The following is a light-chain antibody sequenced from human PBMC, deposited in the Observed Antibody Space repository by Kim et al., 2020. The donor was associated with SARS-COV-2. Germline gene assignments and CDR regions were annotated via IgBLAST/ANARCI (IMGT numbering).Light chain of an antibody. CDR1: SLRTYY. J-gene: IGLJ2*01. CDR3: NSRDNSGDHVV. CDR2: GKN. V-gene: IGLV3-19*01. Sequence: ALGQTVRITCQGDSLRTYYASWYQQKPGQAPILVIYGKNNRPSGIPDLFSGSSSGNTASLTVTGAQAVDEADYYCNSRDNSGDHVVFGGGTQLTVL.